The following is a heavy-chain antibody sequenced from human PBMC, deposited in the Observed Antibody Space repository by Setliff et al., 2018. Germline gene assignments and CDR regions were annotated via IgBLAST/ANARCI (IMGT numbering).Heavy chain of an antibody. Sequence: SETLSLTCTVSGGSISSNYWSWVRQPPGKGLEWIGYIYTSGSTNYNPSLKSRGTISVDTSRNQFSLKLSSVTAADTAVYYCVRVEAGYCSSTSCYVVGASDIWGQGTMVTVSS. V-gene: IGHV4-4*08. CDR2: IYTSGST. CDR3: VRVEAGYCSSTSCYVVGASDI. CDR1: GGSISSNY. J-gene: IGHJ3*02. D-gene: IGHD2-2*03.